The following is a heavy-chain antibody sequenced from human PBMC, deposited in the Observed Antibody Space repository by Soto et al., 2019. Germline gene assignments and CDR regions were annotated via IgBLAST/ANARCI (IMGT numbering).Heavy chain of an antibody. Sequence: SETLSLTCTVSGVSISSYYWSWIRQPPGKGLEWIGYIYYSGSTNYNPSLKSRVTISVDTSKNQFSLKLSSVTAADTAVYYSARIDYGDYEPFFDYWGQGTLVTVPS. CDR2: IYYSGST. CDR1: GVSISSYY. V-gene: IGHV4-59*08. J-gene: IGHJ4*02. CDR3: ARIDYGDYEPFFDY. D-gene: IGHD4-17*01.